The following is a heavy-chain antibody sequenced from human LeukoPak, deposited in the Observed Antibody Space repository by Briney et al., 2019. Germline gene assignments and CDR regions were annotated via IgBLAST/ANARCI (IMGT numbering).Heavy chain of an antibody. Sequence: SETLSLTCTVSGGSLTGYFWSWIRQPPGKGLEWLGYVFYSGNTRYNPSLESRVTTSADTSKNQFSLRLNSVTAADTAVYYCAREGSSWDPFDFWGQGTLVTVSS. D-gene: IGHD6-13*01. V-gene: IGHV4-59*12. CDR3: AREGSSWDPFDF. CDR2: VFYSGNT. CDR1: GGSLTGYF. J-gene: IGHJ4*02.